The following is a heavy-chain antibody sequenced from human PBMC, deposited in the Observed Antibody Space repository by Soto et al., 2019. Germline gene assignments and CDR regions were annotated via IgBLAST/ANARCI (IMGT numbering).Heavy chain of an antibody. CDR3: ARASSGYYVYYFDY. CDR2: INWNGGST. V-gene: IGHV3-20*04. J-gene: IGHJ4*02. D-gene: IGHD3-3*01. CDR1: GFTFDDYG. Sequence: GGSLRLSCAASGFTFDDYGMSWVRQAPGKGLEWVSGINWNGGSTGYADSVKGRFTISRDNAKNSLYLQMNSLRAEDTALYYCARASSGYYVYYFDYWGQGTLVTVSS.